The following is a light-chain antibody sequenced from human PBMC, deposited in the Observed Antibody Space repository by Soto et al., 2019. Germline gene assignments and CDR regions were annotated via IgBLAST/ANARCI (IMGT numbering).Light chain of an antibody. J-gene: IGKJ4*01. V-gene: IGKV2-30*02. Sequence: DIVMTQSPLSLPVTLEQPASISCRSNQSLVHSDGIAYFSWFQQRPGRSPRRLIYKVSNRASGVPDRFSGSGSGTDFTLKISRVEAEDVGVYYCMQALQTPLTFGGGTKVDIK. CDR3: MQALQTPLT. CDR1: QSLVHSDGIAY. CDR2: KVS.